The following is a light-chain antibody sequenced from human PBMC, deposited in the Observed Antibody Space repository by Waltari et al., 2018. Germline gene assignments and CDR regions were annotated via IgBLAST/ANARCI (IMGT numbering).Light chain of an antibody. Sequence: QTVVTQEPSFSVSPGGTVTLTCGLSSGSVSTNNHPSWYQQTPGQAPRTLMSSTNIRSSGVPDRFSGSILGNRAALTITGAQADDESVYYGLLFWGDSTWLFGGGTALTVL. CDR3: LLFWGDSTWL. V-gene: IGLV8-61*01. CDR1: SGSVSTNNH. CDR2: STN. J-gene: IGLJ3*02.